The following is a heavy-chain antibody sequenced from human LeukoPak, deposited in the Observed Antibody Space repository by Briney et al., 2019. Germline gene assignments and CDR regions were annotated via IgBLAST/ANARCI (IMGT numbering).Heavy chain of an antibody. CDR2: IYYSGNT. CDR3: AKSGGYGLIDY. D-gene: IGHD1-26*01. J-gene: IGHJ4*02. Sequence: WVRQAPGKGLEWIGSIYYSGNTYYNASLKSRVTISVDTSKNQFSLKLTSVTAADTAVYYCAKSGGYGLIDYWGQGTLVTVSS. V-gene: IGHV4-39*01.